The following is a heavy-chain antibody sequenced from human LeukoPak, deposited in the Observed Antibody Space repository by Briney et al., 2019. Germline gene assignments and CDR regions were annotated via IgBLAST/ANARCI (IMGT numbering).Heavy chain of an antibody. D-gene: IGHD3-22*01. CDR3: ARAPSEIGGYYPEYFRH. CDR2: IKSDGST. CDR1: GFTFSTYW. Sequence: PGGSLRLSCAASGFTFSTYWMHWVRQAPGKVLVWVSRIKSDGSTNYADSVKGRFTISRDNAKNTVSLQMNSLRPEDTGVYYCARAPSEIGGYYPEYFRHWGKGTLVTVSS. J-gene: IGHJ1*01. V-gene: IGHV3-74*01.